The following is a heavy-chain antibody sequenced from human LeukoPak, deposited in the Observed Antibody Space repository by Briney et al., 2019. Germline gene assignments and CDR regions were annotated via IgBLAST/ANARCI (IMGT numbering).Heavy chain of an antibody. CDR1: GFTFSSYE. Sequence: PGGSLRLSCAASGFTFSSYEMNWVRQAPGKGLEWVSYISSSGSTIYYADSVKGRFTISRDNAKNSLYLQMNSLRAEDTAVYYCARDSAGYGILTGYPPTYYYYYGMDVWGQGTTVTVSS. CDR2: ISSSGSTI. CDR3: ARDSAGYGILTGYPPTYYYYYGMDV. D-gene: IGHD3-9*01. V-gene: IGHV3-48*03. J-gene: IGHJ6*02.